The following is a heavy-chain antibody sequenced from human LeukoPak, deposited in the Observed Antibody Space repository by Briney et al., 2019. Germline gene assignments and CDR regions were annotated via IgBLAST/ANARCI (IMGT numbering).Heavy chain of an antibody. D-gene: IGHD2-2*01. J-gene: IGHJ4*02. CDR2: IYSGGST. V-gene: IGHV3-53*01. CDR3: TRDPGRCTSTSCYPDY. Sequence: GGSLRLSCAASGFTVSNNYMSWVRQAPGKGLEWVSVIYSGGSTYYADSVKGRFTISRDSSKNTLYLQMNSLRAEDTAVYYCTRDPGRCTSTSCYPDYWGQGTLVTVSS. CDR1: GFTVSNNY.